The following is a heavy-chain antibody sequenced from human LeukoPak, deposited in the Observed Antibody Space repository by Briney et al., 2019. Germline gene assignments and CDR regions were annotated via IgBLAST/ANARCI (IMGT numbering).Heavy chain of an antibody. CDR1: GFPFSAYA. J-gene: IGHJ4*02. V-gene: IGHV3-33*06. Sequence: PGRSLRLSCAASGFPFSAYAMHWVRQAPGKGLEWVAVLLDERRNNYANSVKGRFTISRDNSKNTLYLQMNSLRAEDTAVYYCAKGQGVVVVAATRTAFDYWGQGTLVTVSS. D-gene: IGHD2-15*01. CDR2: LLDERRNN. CDR3: AKGQGVVVVAATRTAFDY.